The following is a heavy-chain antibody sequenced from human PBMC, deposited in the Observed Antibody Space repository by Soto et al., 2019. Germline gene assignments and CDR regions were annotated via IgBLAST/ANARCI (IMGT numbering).Heavy chain of an antibody. V-gene: IGHV4-61*01. Sequence: SETLSLTCTVSGGSVSSGSYYWSWIRQPPGKGLEWIGYIYCSGSTNYNPSLKSRVTISVDTSKNQFSLKLSSVTAADTAVYYCARDFRTPAATPNSYYYYGMDVWGQGTTVTVSS. D-gene: IGHD2-2*01. CDR1: GGSVSSGSYY. CDR3: ARDFRTPAATPNSYYYYGMDV. CDR2: IYCSGST. J-gene: IGHJ6*02.